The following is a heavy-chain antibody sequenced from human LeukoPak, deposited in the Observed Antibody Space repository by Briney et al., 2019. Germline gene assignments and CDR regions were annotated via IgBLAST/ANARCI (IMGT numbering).Heavy chain of an antibody. D-gene: IGHD1-14*01. CDR1: GFTFSSYW. Sequence: GGSLRLSCTVSGFTFSSYWMHWVRQAPGKGLVWVSRISTDGSTTTYADSVKGRFTISRDNSKSTVYLQMNSLRAQDTAIYYCARLTAGVTSPPYWGQGTLVTVSS. CDR2: ISTDGSTT. J-gene: IGHJ4*02. V-gene: IGHV3-74*01. CDR3: ARLTAGVTSPPY.